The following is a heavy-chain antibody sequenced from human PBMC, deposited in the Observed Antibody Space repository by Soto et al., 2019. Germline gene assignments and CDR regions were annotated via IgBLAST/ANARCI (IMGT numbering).Heavy chain of an antibody. J-gene: IGHJ4*02. Sequence: EVQLVESGGGLVQPGGSLRLSWAASGFTFSSYWMHWYRQAPGKGLVWVSRINSDGSSTSYADSVKGRFTISRDNAKNTLYLQMNSLRAEDTAVYYCAVAVAGPTAIGYWGQGTLVTVSS. V-gene: IGHV3-74*01. CDR3: AVAVAGPTAIGY. CDR1: GFTFSSYW. CDR2: INSDGSST. D-gene: IGHD6-19*01.